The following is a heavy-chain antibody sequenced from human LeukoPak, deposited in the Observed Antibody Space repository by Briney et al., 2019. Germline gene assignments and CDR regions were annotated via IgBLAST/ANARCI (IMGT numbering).Heavy chain of an antibody. J-gene: IGHJ4*02. CDR3: AGPMTEIDY. D-gene: IGHD2-21*02. CDR1: GFTLSTYW. V-gene: IGHV3-74*01. Sequence: GGALRHSCAASGFTLSTYWMHWVRQAPGKGLVWVSHINSDGSSTNYADSVKGRFTISRDNAKNTLYLQMNSLRAEDTAVYYCAGPMTEIDYWGQGTLVTVSS. CDR2: INSDGSST.